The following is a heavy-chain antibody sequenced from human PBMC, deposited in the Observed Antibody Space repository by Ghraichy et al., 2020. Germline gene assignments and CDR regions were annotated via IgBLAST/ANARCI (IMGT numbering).Heavy chain of an antibody. J-gene: IGHJ4*02. CDR3: ARGTTYYDFWTGDY. Sequence: GGSLRLSCAASGFTFSSYWMSWVRQAPGKGLEWVANIKEDGSVKYYVDSVKGRFTISRDNAKNSLYLQMNSLRAEDTAVYYCARGTTYYDFWTGDYWGQGTLVTVSS. V-gene: IGHV3-7*03. CDR2: IKEDGSVK. D-gene: IGHD3-3*01. CDR1: GFTFSSYW.